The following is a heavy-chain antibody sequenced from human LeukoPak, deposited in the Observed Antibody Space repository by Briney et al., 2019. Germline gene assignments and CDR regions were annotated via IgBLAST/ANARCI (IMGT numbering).Heavy chain of an antibody. Sequence: NTSETLSLTCTVSDYSISSSYFWGWIRQPPGKGLEWIGNIYHTGSTYYNPSLKSRVTISVDTSKNQFSLKLSSVTAADTAVYYCARVDNSGSYPDYWGQGTLVTVSS. CDR3: ARVDNSGSYPDY. CDR1: DYSISSSYF. CDR2: IYHTGST. J-gene: IGHJ4*02. V-gene: IGHV4-38-2*02. D-gene: IGHD3-10*01.